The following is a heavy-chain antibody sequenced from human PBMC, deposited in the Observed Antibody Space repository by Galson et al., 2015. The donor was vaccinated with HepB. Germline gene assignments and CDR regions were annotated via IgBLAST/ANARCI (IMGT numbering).Heavy chain of an antibody. CDR1: GFAFSDSY. Sequence: SLRLSCAASGFAFSDSYMAWIRQAPGKELEWLSYISETSVYSNYADSVRGRFTISRDNARTSLHLQMNSLTPEDTGLYYCATVRGSGSYPVYWGQGTLVTVSS. V-gene: IGHV3-11*06. CDR3: ATVRGSGSYPVY. D-gene: IGHD3-10*01. J-gene: IGHJ4*02. CDR2: ISETSVYS.